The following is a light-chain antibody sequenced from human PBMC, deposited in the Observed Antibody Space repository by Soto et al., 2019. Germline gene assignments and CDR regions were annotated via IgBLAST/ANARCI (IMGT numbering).Light chain of an antibody. CDR3: MQALQNPST. Sequence: DIVMTQSPLSLPVTPGEPASISCRSSQSLLHSNGYNYLHWYLQKPGQSPQLLIYLGSNRASGVPDRFSGSGSDTDFTLKISRVEAEDVGVYYCMQALQNPSTFGQGTKVEIK. CDR2: LGS. CDR1: QSLLHSNGYNY. V-gene: IGKV2-28*01. J-gene: IGKJ1*01.